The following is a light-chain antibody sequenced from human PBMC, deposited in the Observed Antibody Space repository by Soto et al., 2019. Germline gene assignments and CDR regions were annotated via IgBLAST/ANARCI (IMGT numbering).Light chain of an antibody. CDR3: QQYNAWPRT. CDR1: QSVGGA. V-gene: IGKV3-15*01. J-gene: IGKJ2*01. CDR2: GAV. Sequence: EVVMTQSPVTLSVSPGERATLSCRASQSVGGALAWYQQTPGQTPRLLIYGAVTRATGVAARVSGAGSGTEFTLTVDSLQSEDVAIHYCQQYNAWPRTFGQGTKREI.